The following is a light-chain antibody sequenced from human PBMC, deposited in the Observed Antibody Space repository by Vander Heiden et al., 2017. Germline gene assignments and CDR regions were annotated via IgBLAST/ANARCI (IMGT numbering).Light chain of an antibody. CDR2: DDR. V-gene: IGLV3-21*02. CDR3: QVWEISRDHVL. CDR1: NIGSKS. Sequence: SYVLTQPPSVSVAPGQTARITCGGHNIGSKSVHWYQQQPGQAPVLCAYDDRARPPGFPERFSGSNSGNTATLTISRVEVGDEADYYCQVWEISRDHVLFGGGTKLTVL. J-gene: IGLJ2*01.